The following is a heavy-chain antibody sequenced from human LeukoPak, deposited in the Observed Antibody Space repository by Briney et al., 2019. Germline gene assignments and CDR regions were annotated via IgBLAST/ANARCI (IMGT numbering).Heavy chain of an antibody. CDR2: ISYDGSNK. V-gene: IGHV3-30*18. J-gene: IGHJ4*02. CDR1: GFTFSSYG. CDR3: AKGLFTVTTSPSDY. D-gene: IGHD4-17*01. Sequence: SGGSLRLSCAASGFTFSSYGVHWVRQAPGKGLEWVAVISYDGSNKYYADSVKGRSTISRDNSKNTLYLQMNSLRAEDTAVYYCAKGLFTVTTSPSDYWGQGTLVTVSS.